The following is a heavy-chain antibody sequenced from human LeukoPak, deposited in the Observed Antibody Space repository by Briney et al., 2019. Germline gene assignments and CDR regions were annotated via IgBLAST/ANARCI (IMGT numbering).Heavy chain of an antibody. D-gene: IGHD3-22*01. CDR3: ARDLDYYDSSGTLDY. J-gene: IGHJ4*02. Sequence: ASVKVSCKASGYTFTGYYMHWVRQAPGQGLEWMGWINPNSGGTNYAQKFQGRVTMTRDTSTSTVYMELSSLRSEDTAVYYCARDLDYYDSSGTLDYWGQGTLVTVSS. CDR1: GYTFTGYY. V-gene: IGHV1-2*02. CDR2: INPNSGGT.